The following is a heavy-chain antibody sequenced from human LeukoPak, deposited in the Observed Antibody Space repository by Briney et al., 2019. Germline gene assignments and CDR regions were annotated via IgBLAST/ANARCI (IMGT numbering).Heavy chain of an antibody. CDR3: AREGRTGYSSGWLDY. Sequence: ASVKVSCKASGGTFSSYAISWVRQAPGQGLEWMGGIIPIFGTANYAQKFQGRVTITADESTSTAYMELSSLRSEDTAVYYCAREGRTGYSSGWLDYWGQGTPVTVSS. CDR1: GGTFSSYA. D-gene: IGHD6-19*01. V-gene: IGHV1-69*13. CDR2: IIPIFGTA. J-gene: IGHJ4*02.